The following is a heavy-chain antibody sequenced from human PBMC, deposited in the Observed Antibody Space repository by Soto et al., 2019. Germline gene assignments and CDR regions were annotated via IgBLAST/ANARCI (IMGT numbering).Heavy chain of an antibody. CDR3: AREKYYYDSSGFRDAFDI. Sequence: SETLSLTCTVSGGSISSYYWSWIGQPPGKGLEWIGYIYYSGSTNYNPSLKSRVTISVDTSKNQFSLKLSSVTAADTAVYYCAREKYYYDSSGFRDAFDIWGQGTMVTASS. CDR2: IYYSGST. D-gene: IGHD3-22*01. V-gene: IGHV4-59*01. CDR1: GGSISSYY. J-gene: IGHJ3*02.